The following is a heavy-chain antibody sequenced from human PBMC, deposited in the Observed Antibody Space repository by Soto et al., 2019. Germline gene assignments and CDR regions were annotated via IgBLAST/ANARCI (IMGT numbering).Heavy chain of an antibody. D-gene: IGHD3-22*01. CDR1: GGTFSSYA. CDR3: ARGGQDYYYDSSGYLGFGAFDI. CDR2: IIPIFGTA. Sequence: SVKVSCKASGGTFSSYAISWVRQAPGQGLEWMGGIIPIFGTANYAQKFQGRVTITADESTSTAYMELSSLRSEDTAVYYCARGGQDYYYDSSGYLGFGAFDIWGQGTMVTVSS. V-gene: IGHV1-69*13. J-gene: IGHJ3*02.